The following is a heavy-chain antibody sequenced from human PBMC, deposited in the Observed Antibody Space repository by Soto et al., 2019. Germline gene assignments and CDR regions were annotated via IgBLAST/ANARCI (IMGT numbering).Heavy chain of an antibody. CDR2: IYYSGST. V-gene: IGHV4-30-4*01. Sequence: QVQLQESGPGLVKPSQTLSLTCTVSGGSISSGDYYWSWIHQPPGKGLEWIGYIYYSGSTYYNPSLKSRVTISVDTSKNQFSLKLSSVTAADTAVYYCARELNDSSGYSPYYFDYWGQGTLVTVSS. CDR1: GGSISSGDYY. CDR3: ARELNDSSGYSPYYFDY. J-gene: IGHJ4*02. D-gene: IGHD3-22*01.